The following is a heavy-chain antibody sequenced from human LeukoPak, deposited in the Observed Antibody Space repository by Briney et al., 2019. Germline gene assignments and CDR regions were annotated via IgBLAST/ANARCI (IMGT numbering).Heavy chain of an antibody. J-gene: IGHJ3*02. CDR3: ASDRYNWNHGAFDI. CDR1: GFTFSSYG. D-gene: IGHD1-20*01. V-gene: IGHV3-30*19. Sequence: GGSLRLSCAASGFTFSSYGMHWVRQAPGKGLEWVAVISYDGSNKYYADSVKGRFTISRDNSKNTLYLQMNSLRAEDTAVYYCASDRYNWNHGAFDIWGQGTMVTVSS. CDR2: ISYDGSNK.